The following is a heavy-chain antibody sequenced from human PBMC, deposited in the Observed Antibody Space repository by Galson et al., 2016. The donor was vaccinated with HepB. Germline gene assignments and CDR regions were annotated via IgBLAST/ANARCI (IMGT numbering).Heavy chain of an antibody. J-gene: IGHJ4*02. V-gene: IGHV1-69*13. Sequence: SVKVSCEASGVTFISHAIYWVRQAPGQGLEWMGGIIPVFGTPNYAQKFRGRVAITADEVTKTAYMELSSLRSEDTAVYYCASAGDRSGYYPFDNWGQGTLVTVSS. D-gene: IGHD3-22*01. CDR2: IIPVFGTP. CDR1: GVTFISHA. CDR3: ASAGDRSGYYPFDN.